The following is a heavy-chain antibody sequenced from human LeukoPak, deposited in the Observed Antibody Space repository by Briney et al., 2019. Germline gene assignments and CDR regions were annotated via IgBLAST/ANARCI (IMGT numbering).Heavy chain of an antibody. Sequence: GGSLRLSCAASGFTFSSYWMSWVRQAPGKGLEWVANIKQDGSEKYYVDSVKGRFTISRDNAKNSLYLQMNSLRAEDTAVYYCARAAYGYYYYGMDVWGQGTTVTVSS. D-gene: IGHD4-17*01. CDR3: ARAAYGYYYYGMDV. V-gene: IGHV3-7*04. J-gene: IGHJ6*02. CDR2: IKQDGSEK. CDR1: GFTFSSYW.